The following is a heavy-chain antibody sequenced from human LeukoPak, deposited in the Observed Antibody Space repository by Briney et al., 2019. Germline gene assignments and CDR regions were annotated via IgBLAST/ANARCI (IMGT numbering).Heavy chain of an antibody. V-gene: IGHV4-30-4*07. CDR2: IYYSGST. CDR1: GYSISSGGYS. J-gene: IGHJ6*03. D-gene: IGHD3-9*01. Sequence: PSETLSLTCTVSGYSISSGGYSWSWIRQPPGKGLEWIGYIYYSGSTYYNPSLKSRVTISVDTSKNQFSLKLSSVTAADTAVYYCARVGYDILTDHDYYYMDVWGKGTTVTVSS. CDR3: ARVGYDILTDHDYYYMDV.